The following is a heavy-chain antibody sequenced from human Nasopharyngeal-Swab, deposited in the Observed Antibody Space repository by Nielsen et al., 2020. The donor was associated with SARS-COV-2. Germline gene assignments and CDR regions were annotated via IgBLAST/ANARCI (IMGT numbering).Heavy chain of an antibody. CDR1: GGSFSGYY. J-gene: IGHJ4*02. CDR2: INHRGST. D-gene: IGHD3-9*01. V-gene: IGHV4-34*01. Sequence: SEPLSLTCAVYGGSFSGYYWSWIRQPPGKGLEWIGEINHRGSTNYNPSLKSRVTISVDTSKNQFSLKLSSVTAADTAVYYCARSTYYDILTGYYFLYYFDYWGQGTLVTVSS. CDR3: ARSTYYDILTGYYFLYYFDY.